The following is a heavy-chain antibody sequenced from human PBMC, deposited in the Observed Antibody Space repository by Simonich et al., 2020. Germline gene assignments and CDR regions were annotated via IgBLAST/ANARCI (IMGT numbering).Heavy chain of an antibody. CDR1: GFTFSSYW. CDR2: KKQDGMGK. V-gene: IGHV3-7*01. D-gene: IGHD7-27*01. CDR3: ARDGLGTAYYYYMDV. Sequence: EVQLVESGGGLVQPGGSLRLSCEASGFTFSSYWRSWVRQAPRKGLEWVANKKQDGMGKYDVDAVKGRFTISRDNAKNSLYLQMNSLRAEDTAVYYCARDGLGTAYYYYMDVWGKGTTVTVSS. J-gene: IGHJ6*03.